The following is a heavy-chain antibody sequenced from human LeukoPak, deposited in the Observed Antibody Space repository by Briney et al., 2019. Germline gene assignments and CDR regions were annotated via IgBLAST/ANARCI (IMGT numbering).Heavy chain of an antibody. V-gene: IGHV3-23*01. CDR2: ISGRGGTT. J-gene: IGHJ4*02. D-gene: IGHD3-22*01. CDR3: AKEEKDFYDSSGYYPIDY. CDR1: GHTFNNYA. Sequence: GGSLRLSCAAAGHTFNNYAMTWVRQAPGKGLEWVASISGRGGTTDYADSVKGQFTISRDNSQNTLYLQMNSLRAEDTAVYYCAKEEKDFYDSSGYYPIDYWGREPWSPSPQ.